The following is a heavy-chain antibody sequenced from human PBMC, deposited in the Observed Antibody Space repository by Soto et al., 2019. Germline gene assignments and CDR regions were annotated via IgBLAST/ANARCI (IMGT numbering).Heavy chain of an antibody. V-gene: IGHV3-30*18. CDR1: GFTFISYG. J-gene: IGHJ6*02. CDR3: ANGGTTIFGVVTNYYYYGMDV. CDR2: ISYDGSNK. Sequence: GGSLRLSCAASGFTFISYGMHWVRQAPGKGLEWVAVISYDGSNKYYADSVKGRFTISRDNSKNTLYLQMNSLRAEDTAVYYCANGGTTIFGVVTNYYYYGMDVWGQGTTVTVSS. D-gene: IGHD3-3*01.